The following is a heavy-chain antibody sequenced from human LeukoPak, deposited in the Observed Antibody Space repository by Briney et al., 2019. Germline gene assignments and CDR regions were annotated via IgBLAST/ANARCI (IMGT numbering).Heavy chain of an antibody. V-gene: IGHV3-7*01. CDR3: ARERLARYYYGSGSRAFDWYFDL. J-gene: IGHJ2*01. D-gene: IGHD3-10*01. Sequence: GGSLRLSCAASGFTFSNYWMSWVRQAPGKGLEWVAHIKPDGSEKNYVDSVKGRFTLFRDDAKNSVYLQMNRLRVEDTAVYYCARERLARYYYGSGSRAFDWYFDLWGRGTLVTVSS. CDR1: GFTFSNYW. CDR2: IKPDGSEK.